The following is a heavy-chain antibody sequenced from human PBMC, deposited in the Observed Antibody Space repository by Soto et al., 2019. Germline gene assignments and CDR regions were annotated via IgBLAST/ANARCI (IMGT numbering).Heavy chain of an antibody. Sequence: GGSLRLSCAASGFTFSNYGMHGGRQAPGKGLEWLAVIWYDGSYKYYEDSVKGRFTISRDNSKNTLYLQMNSLRVEDTAVYYCARDPRKPSVTTPIDHWGQGTQVTVSS. J-gene: IGHJ4*02. CDR2: IWYDGSYK. V-gene: IGHV3-33*01. D-gene: IGHD4-17*01. CDR3: ARDPRKPSVTTPIDH. CDR1: GFTFSNYG.